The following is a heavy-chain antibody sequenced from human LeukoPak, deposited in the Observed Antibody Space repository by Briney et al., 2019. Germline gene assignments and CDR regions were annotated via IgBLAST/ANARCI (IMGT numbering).Heavy chain of an antibody. J-gene: IGHJ3*02. V-gene: IGHV4-31*03. D-gene: IGHD3-3*01. CDR2: THYSGNS. CDR3: VRVLVLVAGRRDRSLVAFDI. CDR1: GGSITSGGYY. Sequence: SQTLSLTCTVSGGSITSGGYYWSWIRQLPGKGLEWIGYTHYSGNSYYNPSLKGRASLTVDTSKNQLSLKLYSVTAADTAVYYCVRVLVLVAGRRDRSLVAFDIWGQGTLVTVSS.